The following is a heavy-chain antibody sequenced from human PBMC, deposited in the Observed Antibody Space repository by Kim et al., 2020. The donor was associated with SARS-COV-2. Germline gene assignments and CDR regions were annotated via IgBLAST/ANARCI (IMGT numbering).Heavy chain of an antibody. Sequence: GGSLRLSCAASEFTIRNYWMNWVRQVPGKGLVWVARMNTAGSTLNYADSVKGRFTISRDNGRNMLFLDMNSLGDEDTAVYYCARGPGYAYVTWYYDLWG. CDR1: EFTIRNYW. V-gene: IGHV3-74*01. D-gene: IGHD2-15*01. CDR3: ARGPGYAYVTWYYDL. CDR2: MNTAGSTL. J-gene: IGHJ2*01.